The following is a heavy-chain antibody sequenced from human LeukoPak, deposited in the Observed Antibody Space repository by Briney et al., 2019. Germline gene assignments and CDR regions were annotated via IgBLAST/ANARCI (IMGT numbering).Heavy chain of an antibody. CDR3: ARVRYQTADY. CDR2: ISSSGTTI. J-gene: IGHJ4*02. V-gene: IGHV3-48*04. CDR1: GFTFSNSN. Sequence: GGSLRLSCAASGFTFSNSNMNWVRQAPGKGLEWVSYISSSGTTIYYADSVKGRFTVSRDNAKNSLYLQMNSLRVEDSAVYYCARVRYQTADYWGQGTLVTVSS. D-gene: IGHD3-16*02.